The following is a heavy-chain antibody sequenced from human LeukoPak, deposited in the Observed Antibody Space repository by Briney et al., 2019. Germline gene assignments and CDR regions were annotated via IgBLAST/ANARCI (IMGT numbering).Heavy chain of an antibody. CDR1: GYTFTSYG. J-gene: IGHJ5*02. CDR3: ARVEDIVVVPAAMPHENWFDP. Sequence: ASVKVSCKASGYTFTSYGISWVRQAPGQELEWMGWISAYNGNTNYAQKLQGRVTMTTDTSTSTAYMELRSLRSDDTAVYYCARVEDIVVVPAAMPHENWFDPWGQGTLVTVSS. CDR2: ISAYNGNT. V-gene: IGHV1-18*04. D-gene: IGHD2-2*01.